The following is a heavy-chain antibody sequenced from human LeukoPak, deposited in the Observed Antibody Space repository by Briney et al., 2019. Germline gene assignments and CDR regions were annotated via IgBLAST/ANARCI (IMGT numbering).Heavy chain of an antibody. D-gene: IGHD2-21*01. CDR2: INSDGMSS. J-gene: IGHJ4*02. CDR1: GFTFSKYW. Sequence: GGSLRLSFPASGFTFSKYWMHWVRQVPGKGPMWVSRINSDGMSSSYADSVQGRFTISRDNAKNRLFLQMNSLRVEDTAVYYCAKDSDIYCGSANCYPYYFDQWGLGTLVTVSS. V-gene: IGHV3-74*01. CDR3: AKDSDIYCGSANCYPYYFDQ.